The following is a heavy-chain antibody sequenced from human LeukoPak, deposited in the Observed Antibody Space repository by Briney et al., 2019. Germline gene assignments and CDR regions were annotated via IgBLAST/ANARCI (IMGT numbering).Heavy chain of an antibody. D-gene: IGHD2-21*01. V-gene: IGHV3-23*01. J-gene: IGHJ4*02. Sequence: GGSLRLSCAASGFTFSSYAMSWVRQAPGKGLEWVSGISSTGGSTYYAGSVKGRFTISRDNSKNTLYLQMNSLRAEDTAVYYCAKNSGSTCYTPFAYWGQGTLGIVSS. CDR1: GFTFSSYA. CDR3: AKNSGSTCYTPFAY. CDR2: ISSTGGST.